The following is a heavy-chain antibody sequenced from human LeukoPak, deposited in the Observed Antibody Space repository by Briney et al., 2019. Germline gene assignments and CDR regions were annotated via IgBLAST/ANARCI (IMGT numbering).Heavy chain of an antibody. J-gene: IGHJ3*02. CDR1: GDSYSSPY. V-gene: IGHV4-59*08. D-gene: IGHD3-10*01. Sequence: ASETLSLTCTVSGDSYSSPYWSWIRQPPGKGLEWIGSIYYSGSTNYNPSLKSRVTISVDTSKNQFSLKLSSVTAADTAVYYCARRGDGSGSYYRVDAFDIWGQGTMVTVSS. CDR2: IYYSGST. CDR3: ARRGDGSGSYYRVDAFDI.